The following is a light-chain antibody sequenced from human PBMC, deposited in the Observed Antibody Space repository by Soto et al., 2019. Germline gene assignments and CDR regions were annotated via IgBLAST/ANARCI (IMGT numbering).Light chain of an antibody. Sequence: SFLTQPPSVSAAPGQKVTISCSGSSSNIGNNYVSWYQQLPGTAPKLLIYDNNKRPSGIPDRFSGSKSGTSATLGITGLQTGDEADYYCGPWDSSLSAYVFGTGTKVTVL. CDR3: GPWDSSLSAYV. CDR2: DNN. V-gene: IGLV1-51*01. J-gene: IGLJ1*01. CDR1: SSNIGNNY.